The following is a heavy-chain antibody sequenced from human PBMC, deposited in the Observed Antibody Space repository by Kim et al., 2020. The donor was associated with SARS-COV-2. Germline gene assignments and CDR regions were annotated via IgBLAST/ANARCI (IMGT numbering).Heavy chain of an antibody. CDR2: IYYSGST. V-gene: IGHV4-30-4*01. Sequence: SETLSLTCTVSGGSISSGDYYWSWIRQPPGKGLEWIGYIYYSGSTYYNPSLKSRVTISVDTSKNQFSLKLSSVTAADTAVYYCAREGVGGAIANWFDPWGERALVSVS. J-gene: IGHJ5*02. D-gene: IGHD3-10*01. CDR3: AREGVGGAIANWFDP. CDR1: GGSISSGDYY.